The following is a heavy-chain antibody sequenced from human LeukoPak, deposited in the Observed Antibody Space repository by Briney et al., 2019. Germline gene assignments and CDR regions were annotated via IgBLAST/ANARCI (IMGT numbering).Heavy chain of an antibody. Sequence: PGGSLRLSCAASGFTFSSYAMSWVRQAPGKGLEWVSAISGSGGSTYYADSVKGRLTISRDNSKNTLYLQMNSLRVEDTAVYYCATVAGGGGDRVTGHILDYWGQGILVTVSS. CDR2: ISGSGGST. CDR1: GFTFSSYA. V-gene: IGHV3-23*01. CDR3: ATVAGGGGDRVTGHILDY. D-gene: IGHD3-9*01. J-gene: IGHJ4*02.